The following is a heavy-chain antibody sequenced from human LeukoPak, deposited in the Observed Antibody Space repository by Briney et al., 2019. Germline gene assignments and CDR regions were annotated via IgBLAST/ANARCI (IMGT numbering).Heavy chain of an antibody. D-gene: IGHD5-24*01. CDR1: GVSINSHY. CDR2: IYDSGSA. Sequence: SETLSLTCTVSGVSINSHYWSWIRQPPGKGLEWIGFIYDSGSANYKSSLESRVTMTLDTSKNQFSLKLNSVTAADTAVYYCARHARRDAYNPNDYWGQGTLVTVSS. J-gene: IGHJ4*02. CDR3: ARHARRDAYNPNDY. V-gene: IGHV4-59*11.